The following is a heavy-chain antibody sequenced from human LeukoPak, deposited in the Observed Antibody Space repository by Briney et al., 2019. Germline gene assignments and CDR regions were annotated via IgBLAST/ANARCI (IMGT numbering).Heavy chain of an antibody. CDR3: ARGNSNYGYNYYYMDV. CDR1: GGTFSSYA. V-gene: IGHV1-69*05. CDR2: IIAIFGTT. J-gene: IGHJ6*03. Sequence: GASVKVSCKASGGTFSSYAISWVRQAPGQGLEWMGGIIAIFGTTNYAQKFQGRVTITTDESTSTAYMELSSLRSEDTAVYYCARGNSNYGYNYYYMDVWGKGTTVTVSS. D-gene: IGHD4-11*01.